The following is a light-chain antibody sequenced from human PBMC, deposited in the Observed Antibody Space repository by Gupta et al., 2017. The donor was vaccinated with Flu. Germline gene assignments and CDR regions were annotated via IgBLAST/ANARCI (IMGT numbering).Light chain of an antibody. CDR2: KDS. CDR3: QSADSSGTYWV. Sequence: TARITCSRDALPKKYAYWYQQKPGQAPGLVIYKDSERPSGIPERFSGSSSGTTVTLTISGVQAEDEADYYCQSADSSGTYWVFGGGTKLTVL. J-gene: IGLJ3*02. CDR1: ALPKKY. V-gene: IGLV3-25*03.